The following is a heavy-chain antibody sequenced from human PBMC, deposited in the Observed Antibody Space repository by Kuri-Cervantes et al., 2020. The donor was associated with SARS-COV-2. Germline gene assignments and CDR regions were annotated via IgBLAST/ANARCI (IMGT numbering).Heavy chain of an antibody. CDR2: IYTSGST. CDR3: ARRAKHWYFDL. CDR1: GGSISSGDYY. Sequence: LRLSCTASGGSISSGDYYWSWIRQPAGKGLEWIGRIYTSGSTNYNPSLKSRVTISVDTSKNQFSLKLSSVTAADAAVYYCARRAKHWYFDLWGRGTLVTVSS. V-gene: IGHV4-61*02. D-gene: IGHD4/OR15-4a*01. J-gene: IGHJ2*01.